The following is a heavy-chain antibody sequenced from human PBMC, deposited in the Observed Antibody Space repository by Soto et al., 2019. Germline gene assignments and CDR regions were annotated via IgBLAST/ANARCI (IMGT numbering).Heavy chain of an antibody. D-gene: IGHD4-17*01. J-gene: IGHJ4*02. CDR2: ISSSSTNT. CDR1: GFTFSDYY. V-gene: IGHV3-11*06. CDR3: AGDSVYYGDCESKYFDY. Sequence: QVQLVESGGGLVKPGGSLRLSCAASGFTFSDYYMNWIRQAPGKGLEWVSYISSSSTNTNYADSVKGRFTISGDNAKNSVYRQVNSLRAEERAEYYCAGDSVYYGDCESKYFDYWGQGTLVTVSS.